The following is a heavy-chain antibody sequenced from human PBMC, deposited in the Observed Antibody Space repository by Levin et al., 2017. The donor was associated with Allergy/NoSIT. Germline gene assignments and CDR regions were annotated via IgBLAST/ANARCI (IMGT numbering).Heavy chain of an antibody. V-gene: IGHV1-24*01. J-gene: IGHJ4*02. CDR1: GYTLTELS. CDR3: ATGPPMVRGGVFDY. Sequence: GESLKISCKVSGYTLTELSMHWVRQAPGKGLEWMGGFDPEDGETIYAQKFQGRVTMTEDTSTDTAYMELSSLRSEDTAVYYCATGPPMVRGGVFDYWGQGTLVTVSS. CDR2: FDPEDGET. D-gene: IGHD3-10*01.